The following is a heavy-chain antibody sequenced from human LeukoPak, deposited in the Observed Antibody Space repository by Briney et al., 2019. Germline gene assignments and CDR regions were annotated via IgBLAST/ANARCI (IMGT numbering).Heavy chain of an antibody. CDR3: ARGRYYYDSSGYGY. J-gene: IGHJ4*02. V-gene: IGHV3-30-3*01. Sequence: GGSLRLSCAASGFTFSSYAMHWVRQAPGKGLEWVAVISYDGSNKYYADSVKGRFTISRDNSKNTLYLQMNSLRAEDTAVYYCARGRYYYDSSGYGYWGQGTLVTVSS. D-gene: IGHD3-22*01. CDR1: GFTFSSYA. CDR2: ISYDGSNK.